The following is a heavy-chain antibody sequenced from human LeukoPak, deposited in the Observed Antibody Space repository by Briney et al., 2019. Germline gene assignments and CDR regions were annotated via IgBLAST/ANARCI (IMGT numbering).Heavy chain of an antibody. CDR3: ASVHWTGAHYFDY. D-gene: IGHD3/OR15-3a*01. Sequence: PGGSLRLSCAASGFTFSSYSMNWVRQAPGKGLEWVSYISSSGSTIYYADSVKGRFTISRDNAKNSLYLQMNSLRAEDTAVYYCASVHWTGAHYFDYWGQGTLVTVSS. CDR1: GFTFSSYS. V-gene: IGHV3-48*04. CDR2: ISSSGSTI. J-gene: IGHJ4*02.